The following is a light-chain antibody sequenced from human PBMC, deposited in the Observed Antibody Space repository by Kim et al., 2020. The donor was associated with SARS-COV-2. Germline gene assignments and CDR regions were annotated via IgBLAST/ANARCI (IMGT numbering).Light chain of an antibody. CDR1: TGAVTSGYY. V-gene: IGLV7-43*01. CDR2: TAS. J-gene: IGLJ3*02. CDR3: LLYYGGVWV. Sequence: PRGTVTLTFASNTGAVTSGYYPNWFQLKPGQAPRSMIHTASGRHAWTPARFSGSLLGGKAALTLSGVQPEDEAEYYCLLYYGGVWVFGGGTKVTVL.